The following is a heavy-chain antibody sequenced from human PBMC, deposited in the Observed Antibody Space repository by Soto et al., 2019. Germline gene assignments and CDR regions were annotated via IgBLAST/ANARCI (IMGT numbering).Heavy chain of an antibody. CDR2: INHSGST. J-gene: IGHJ1*01. Sequence: QVQLQQWGAGLLKPSETLSLTCAVYGGSFSGYYWSWIRQPPGKGLEWIGEINHSGSTNYNPSLKGRVTISVDTSKNQFSLKLSSVTAADTAVYYCARGGIVVVTAHQYFQHWGQGTLVTVSS. CDR3: ARGGIVVVTAHQYFQH. D-gene: IGHD2-21*02. V-gene: IGHV4-34*01. CDR1: GGSFSGYY.